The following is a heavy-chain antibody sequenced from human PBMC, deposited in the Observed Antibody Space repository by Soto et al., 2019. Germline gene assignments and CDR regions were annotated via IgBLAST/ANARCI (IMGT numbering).Heavy chain of an antibody. V-gene: IGHV3-48*01. Sequence: PGGSLRLSCAASGFTFSSYSMNWVRQAPGKGLEWVSYISSDSSTIYYADSVKGRFTVSRDNAKNSLSLQMNSLRAEDTALYYCARDGGSYSSTFGCGFDIWGQGTMVTVSS. D-gene: IGHD6-13*01. J-gene: IGHJ3*02. CDR2: ISSDSSTI. CDR1: GFTFSSYS. CDR3: ARDGGSYSSTFGCGFDI.